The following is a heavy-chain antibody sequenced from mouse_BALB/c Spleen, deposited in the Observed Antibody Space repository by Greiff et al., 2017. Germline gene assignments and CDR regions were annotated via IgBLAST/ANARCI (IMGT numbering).Heavy chain of an antibody. CDR2: ISYDGSN. CDR1: GYSITSGYY. J-gene: IGHJ2*01. Sequence: EVQRVESGPGLVKPSQSLSLTCSVTGYSITSGYYWNWIRQFPGNKLEWMGYISYDGSNNYNPSLKNRISITRDTSKNQFFLKLNSVTTEDTATYYCARDRGGFDYWGQGTTLTVSS. V-gene: IGHV3-6*02. CDR3: ARDRGGFDY.